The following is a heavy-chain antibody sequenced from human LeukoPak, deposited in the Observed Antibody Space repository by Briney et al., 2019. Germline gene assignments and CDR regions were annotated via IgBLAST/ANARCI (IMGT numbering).Heavy chain of an antibody. Sequence: SETLSLTCTVSGGSISSSSYYWGWIRQPPGKGLEWIGYIYYSGSTNYNPSLKSRVTISVDTSKNQFSLKLSSVTAADTAVYYCARFYGDYPFYYYYYHGMDVWGQGTTVTVSS. D-gene: IGHD4-17*01. CDR3: ARFYGDYPFYYYYYHGMDV. CDR2: IYYSGST. CDR1: GGSISSSSYY. J-gene: IGHJ6*02. V-gene: IGHV4-61*05.